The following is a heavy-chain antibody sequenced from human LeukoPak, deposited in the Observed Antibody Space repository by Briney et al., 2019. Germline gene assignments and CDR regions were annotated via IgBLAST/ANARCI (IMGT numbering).Heavy chain of an antibody. CDR1: GYSISSGYY. J-gene: IGHJ2*01. Sequence: SETLSLTCTVSGYSISSGYYWDWIRHPPGKGLEWIGTIYHSGSTYYNPSLKSRVTMSVDTSKNQFSLKLTSVTAADTAFYYCARDRRIGVGGPDWYFDLWGRGTLVTVSS. CDR2: IYHSGST. CDR3: ARDRRIGVGGPDWYFDL. V-gene: IGHV4-38-2*02. D-gene: IGHD6-19*01.